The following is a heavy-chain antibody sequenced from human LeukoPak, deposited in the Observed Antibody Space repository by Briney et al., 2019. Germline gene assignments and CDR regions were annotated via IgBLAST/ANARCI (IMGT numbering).Heavy chain of an antibody. D-gene: IGHD3-16*02. CDR3: AKEIRLSKRGGYYYYIDV. J-gene: IGHJ6*03. CDR2: ISWNSGNI. V-gene: IGHV3-9*01. Sequence: GRSLRLSCAASGFTFDDYAMHWVRQAPGKGLEWVSGISWNSGNIGYADSVKGRFTISRDNAKNSLYLQMNSLRAEDTALYYCAKEIRLSKRGGYYYYIDVWGKGTTVTVSS. CDR1: GFTFDDYA.